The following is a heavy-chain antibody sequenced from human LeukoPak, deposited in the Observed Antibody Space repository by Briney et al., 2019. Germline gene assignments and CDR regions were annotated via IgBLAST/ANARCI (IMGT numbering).Heavy chain of an antibody. CDR1: GFTFSSYW. J-gene: IGHJ4*02. CDR3: ARGKRGYSYGFDY. V-gene: IGHV3-74*01. D-gene: IGHD5-18*01. Sequence: GGSLRLSCAASGFTFSSYWMHWVRQAPGKGLVWVSRINPDGSTTNYADSVQGRFTISRDNAKNTLYLQMNSLRAEDTAVYYCARGKRGYSYGFDYWGQGTLVTVSS. CDR2: INPDGSTT.